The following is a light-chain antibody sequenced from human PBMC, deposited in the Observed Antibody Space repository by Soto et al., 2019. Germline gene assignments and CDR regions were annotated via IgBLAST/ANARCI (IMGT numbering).Light chain of an antibody. Sequence: EIVLTQSPATLSLSPGERATLSCRASQSVSSYFAWYQQKPGQAPRLLIYDASNRATGIPARFSGSGSGTDFTLTISCLEPVAFAVYYCQQRSNWPPIFSFSPVTKLDI. CDR2: DAS. J-gene: IGKJ3*01. CDR3: QQRSNWPPIFS. V-gene: IGKV3-11*01. CDR1: QSVSSY.